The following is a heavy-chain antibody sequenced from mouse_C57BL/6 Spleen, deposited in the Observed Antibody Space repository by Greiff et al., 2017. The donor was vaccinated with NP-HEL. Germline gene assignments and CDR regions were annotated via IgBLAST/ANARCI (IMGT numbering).Heavy chain of an antibody. J-gene: IGHJ4*01. Sequence: EVQLVESGGGLVKPGGSLKLSCAASGFTFSSYAMSWVRQTPEKRLEWVATISDGGSYTYYPDNVKGRFTISRDNAKNNLYLQMSHLKSEDTAMYDCARDYYSNPMDYWGQGTSVTVSS. CDR1: GFTFSSYA. CDR3: ARDYYSNPMDY. CDR2: ISDGGSYT. V-gene: IGHV5-4*01. D-gene: IGHD2-5*01.